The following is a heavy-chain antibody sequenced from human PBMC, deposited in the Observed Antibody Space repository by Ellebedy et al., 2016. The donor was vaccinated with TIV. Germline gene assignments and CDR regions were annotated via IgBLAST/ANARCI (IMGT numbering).Heavy chain of an antibody. CDR3: ARGPEMAHFDY. J-gene: IGHJ4*02. CDR1: GVTFSSYG. CDR2: IWYDGSHQ. Sequence: GESLKISCAASGVTFSSYGMHWVRRAPGKGPEWVALIWYDGSHQYYADSVKGRFTISRDNSKNSVSLQMTSLRADDTAVYYCARGPEMAHFDYWGQGTLVTVSS. V-gene: IGHV3-33*01. D-gene: IGHD5-24*01.